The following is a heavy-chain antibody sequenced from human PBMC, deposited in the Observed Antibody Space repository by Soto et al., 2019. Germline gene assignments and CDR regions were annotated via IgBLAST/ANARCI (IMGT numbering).Heavy chain of an antibody. Sequence: ASVKVSCKASGYTFTSYGISWVRQAPGQGLEWMGWISAYNGNTNYAQKLQGRVTMTTDTSTSTAYMELRSLRSDDTAVYYCARPQYCGGDCYEGGFDYWGQGTLVTVSS. J-gene: IGHJ4*02. CDR3: ARPQYCGGDCYEGGFDY. CDR1: GYTFTSYG. CDR2: ISAYNGNT. D-gene: IGHD2-21*01. V-gene: IGHV1-18*01.